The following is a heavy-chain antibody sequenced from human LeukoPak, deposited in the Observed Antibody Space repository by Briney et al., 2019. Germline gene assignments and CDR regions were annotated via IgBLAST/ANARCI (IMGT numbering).Heavy chain of an antibody. Sequence: SETLSLTCAVYGGSFSGYYWSWIRQPPGKGLEWIGEINHSRSTNYNPSLKSRVTISVDTSKNQFSLKLSSVTAADTAVYYCARVNYDYVWGSSPHYYGMDVWGQGTTVTVSS. J-gene: IGHJ6*02. CDR2: INHSRST. D-gene: IGHD3-16*01. CDR3: ARVNYDYVWGSSPHYYGMDV. V-gene: IGHV4-34*01. CDR1: GGSFSGYY.